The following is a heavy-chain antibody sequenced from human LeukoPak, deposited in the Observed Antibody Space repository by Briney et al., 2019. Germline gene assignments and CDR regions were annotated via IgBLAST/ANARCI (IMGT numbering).Heavy chain of an antibody. CDR2: IKQDGSEK. CDR1: GFTFSSYW. D-gene: IGHD2-2*03. J-gene: IGHJ3*02. V-gene: IGHV3-7*01. Sequence: GGSLRLSCAASGFTFSSYWMSWVRQAPGKGLEWVANIKQDGSEKYYVDSVKGRFTISRDNAKNSLYLQMNSLRAEDTAVYYCARDGYCSSTSCPRGGASDAFDIWGQGTMVTVSS. CDR3: ARDGYCSSTSCPRGGASDAFDI.